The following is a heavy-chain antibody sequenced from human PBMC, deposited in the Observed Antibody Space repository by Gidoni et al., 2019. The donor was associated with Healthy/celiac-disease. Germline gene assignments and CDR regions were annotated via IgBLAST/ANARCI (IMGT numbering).Heavy chain of an antibody. J-gene: IGHJ4*02. Sequence: QVQLVQSGAEVKKPGASVKVSCKASGYTFTSYAMHWVRPAPGQRLEWMGWINAGNGNTKYSQKFQGRVTITRDTSASTAYMELSSLRSEDTAVYYCARVASYGDYDYWGQGTLVTVSS. CDR3: ARVASYGDYDY. CDR1: GYTFTSYA. V-gene: IGHV1-3*01. D-gene: IGHD4-17*01. CDR2: INAGNGNT.